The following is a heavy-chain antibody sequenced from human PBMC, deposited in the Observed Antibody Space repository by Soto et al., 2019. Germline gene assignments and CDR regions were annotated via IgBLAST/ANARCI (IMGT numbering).Heavy chain of an antibody. CDR3: ARVWTTVTNWFDP. CDR1: GGFISSSNW. J-gene: IGHJ5*02. D-gene: IGHD4-17*01. CDR2: IYHSGST. V-gene: IGHV4-4*02. Sequence: QVQLQESGPGLVKPSGTLSLTCAVSGGFISSSNWWSWVRQPPGKGLGWIGEIYHSGSTYYNPSLKSRVPISVDKSKNQFSLKLSSVTAADTAVYYCARVWTTVTNWFDPWGQGTLVTVSS.